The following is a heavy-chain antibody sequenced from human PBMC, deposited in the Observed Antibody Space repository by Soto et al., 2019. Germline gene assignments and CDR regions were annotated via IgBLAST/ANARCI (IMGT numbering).Heavy chain of an antibody. CDR1: GGSISSYY. J-gene: IGHJ4*02. CDR2: IYYSGST. Sequence: SETLSLTCTVSGGSISSYYWSWIRQPPGKGLEWIGYIYYSGSTNYNPSLKSRVTISVDTSKNQFSLKLSSVTAADTAVYYCARAAPYDSSGYSLDYWGQGTLVTVS. V-gene: IGHV4-59*01. CDR3: ARAAPYDSSGYSLDY. D-gene: IGHD3-22*01.